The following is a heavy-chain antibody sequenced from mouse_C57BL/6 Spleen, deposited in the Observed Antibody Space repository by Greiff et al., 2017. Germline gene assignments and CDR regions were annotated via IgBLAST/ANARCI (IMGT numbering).Heavy chain of an antibody. V-gene: IGHV1-20*01. D-gene: IGHD4-1*01. CDR3: ARGLGPGAMDY. Sequence: VQLKESGPELVKPGDSVKISCKASGYSFTGYFMNWVMQSHGKSLEWIGRINPYNGDTFYNQKFKGKATLTVDKSSSTAHMELRSLTSEDSAVYYCARGLGPGAMDYWGRGTSVTVSS. J-gene: IGHJ4*01. CDR2: INPYNGDT. CDR1: GYSFTGYF.